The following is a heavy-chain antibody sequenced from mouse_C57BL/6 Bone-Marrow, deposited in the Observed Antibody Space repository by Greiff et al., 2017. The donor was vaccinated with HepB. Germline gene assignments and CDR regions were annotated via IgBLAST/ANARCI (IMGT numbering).Heavy chain of an antibody. CDR1: GYTFTSYG. J-gene: IGHJ3*01. V-gene: IGHV1-81*01. CDR2: IYPRSGNT. D-gene: IGHD1-1*01. Sequence: VKLQASGAELARPGASVKLSCKASGYTFTSYGISWVKQRTGQGLEWIGEIYPRSGNTYYNEKFKGKATLTADKSSSTAYMELRSLTSEDSAVYFCAINYYGSSYLFAYWGQGTLVTVSA. CDR3: AINYYGSSYLFAY.